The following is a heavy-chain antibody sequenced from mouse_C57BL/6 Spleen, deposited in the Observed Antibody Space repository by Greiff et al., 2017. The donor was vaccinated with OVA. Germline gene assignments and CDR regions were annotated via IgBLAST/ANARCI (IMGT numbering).Heavy chain of an antibody. Sequence: QVQLQQSGPELVKPGASVKISCKASGYAFSSSWMNWVKQRPGKGLEWIGRIYPGDGDTNYNGKFKGKATLTADKSSSTAYMQLSSLPSEDSAVYFSARDDGNSYYYAMDYWGQGTSVTVSS. D-gene: IGHD2-1*01. J-gene: IGHJ4*01. CDR3: ARDDGNSYYYAMDY. CDR1: GYAFSSSW. V-gene: IGHV1-82*01. CDR2: IYPGDGDT.